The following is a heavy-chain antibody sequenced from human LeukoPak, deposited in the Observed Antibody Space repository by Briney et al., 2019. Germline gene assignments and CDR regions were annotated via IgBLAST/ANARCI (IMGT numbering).Heavy chain of an antibody. J-gene: IGHJ4*03. CDR2: LWSDGSAK. V-gene: IGHV3-33*01. D-gene: IGHD5-24*01. CDR3: ARNRDGYSDY. Sequence: GKSLRLSCAASGFSLTYYDMVWVRQAPGKGLEWVAVLWSDGSAKYYADFVRGRFAVSRDKSNNTLYLEMNGLRAEDTAAYYYARNRDGYSDYWGQGTQVSVSS. CDR1: GFSLTYYD.